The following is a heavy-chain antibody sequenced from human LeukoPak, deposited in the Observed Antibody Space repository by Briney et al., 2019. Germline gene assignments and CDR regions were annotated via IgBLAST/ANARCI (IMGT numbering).Heavy chain of an antibody. CDR3: ARGDSGYDSIDHYFDY. Sequence: SETLSLTCAVSGGSISSGGYSWSWIRQPPGKGLEWIGYIYHSGSTYYNPSLKSRVTISVDRSKNQFPLKLSSVTAADTAVYYCARGDSGYDSIDHYFDYWGQGTLVTVSS. CDR2: IYHSGST. J-gene: IGHJ4*02. CDR1: GGSISSGGYS. V-gene: IGHV4-30-2*01. D-gene: IGHD5-12*01.